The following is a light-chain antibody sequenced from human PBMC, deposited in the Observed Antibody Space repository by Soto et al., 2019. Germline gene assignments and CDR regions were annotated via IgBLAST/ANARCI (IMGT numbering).Light chain of an antibody. CDR1: ESINSN. CDR2: RAS. Sequence: VMTQSPAILSLSPGERATLSCRASESINSNLAWYQQKPGQAPRLLRFRASTRATGFPARFSGSGSGTEFNLTISSLQSEDFAVYYCQQYNSWPRATFGGGATIEIK. CDR3: QQYNSWPRAT. V-gene: IGKV3-15*01. J-gene: IGKJ4*01.